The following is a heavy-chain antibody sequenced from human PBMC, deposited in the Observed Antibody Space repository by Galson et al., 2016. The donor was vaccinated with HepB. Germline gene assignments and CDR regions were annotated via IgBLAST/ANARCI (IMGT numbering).Heavy chain of an antibody. CDR1: GYTFTSYR. J-gene: IGHJ6*02. D-gene: IGHD5-18*01. Sequence: SVKVSCKASGYTFTSYRISWVRQAPGQGLEWMGWISAYNGNTNYAQRLQGRVTMTTDTSTSTAYMELRSLGSDDTAVYYCARDLYIYGPFSYYYYGMDVWGQGTMVTVSS. V-gene: IGHV1-18*04. CDR2: ISAYNGNT. CDR3: ARDLYIYGPFSYYYYGMDV.